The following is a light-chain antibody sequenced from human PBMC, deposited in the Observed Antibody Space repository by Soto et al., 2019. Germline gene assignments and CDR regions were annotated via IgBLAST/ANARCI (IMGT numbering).Light chain of an antibody. Sequence: DIVMTQSPDSLAVSLGERATINCKSSQSVLYSSNNKNYLAWYQQKPGQPPKLLIYWASTRESGVPDRFSGSGSGTDFTLPISSLQAEDVAVYYCQQYYSTPFDFGPGTKVDIK. V-gene: IGKV4-1*01. J-gene: IGKJ3*01. CDR3: QQYYSTPFD. CDR1: QSVLYSSNNKNY. CDR2: WAS.